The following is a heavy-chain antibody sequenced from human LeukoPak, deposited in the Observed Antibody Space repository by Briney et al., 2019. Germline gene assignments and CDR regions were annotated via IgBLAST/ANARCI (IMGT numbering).Heavy chain of an antibody. D-gene: IGHD1-1*01. V-gene: IGHV1-18*01. J-gene: IGHJ3*02. CDR3: ARDPNWNDLNGAFDI. CDR1: GYTFTSYG. CDR2: ISAYNGNT. Sequence: ASVKVSCKASGYTFTSYGISWVRQAPGQGLEWMGWISAYNGNTNYAQKLQGRVTMTTDTSTSTAYMELRSLRSDDTAVYYCARDPNWNDLNGAFDIWGQGTMVTVSS.